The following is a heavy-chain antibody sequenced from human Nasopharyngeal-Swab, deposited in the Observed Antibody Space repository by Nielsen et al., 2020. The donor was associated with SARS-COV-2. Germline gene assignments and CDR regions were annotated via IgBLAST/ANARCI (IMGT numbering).Heavy chain of an antibody. CDR1: GYTFKSFA. V-gene: IGHV1-18*01. CDR3: AVDYGDYDSYYSMDV. CDR2: ISAYNGNT. Sequence: ASVKVSCKASGYTFKSFAVNWVRQAPGQGLEWMGWISAYNGNTNYAQNLQGRVTMTTDTSTSTVYMELRSLRSDDTAVYYCAVDYGDYDSYYSMDVWGQGTTVTVSS. D-gene: IGHD4-17*01. J-gene: IGHJ6*02.